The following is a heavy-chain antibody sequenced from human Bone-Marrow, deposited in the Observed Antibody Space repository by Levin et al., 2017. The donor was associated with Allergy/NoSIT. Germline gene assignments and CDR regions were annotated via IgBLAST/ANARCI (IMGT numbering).Heavy chain of an antibody. J-gene: IGHJ4*02. D-gene: IGHD6-19*01. CDR3: AKDGVRGWRGYYFDY. CDR2: ISHDGINK. V-gene: IGHV3-30*18. CDR1: GFIFSDFG. Sequence: PGGSLRLSCAGSGFIFSDFGMHWARQAPGKGLEWVAVISHDGINKNYADAVKGRFTISRDNSKNTMYLQMNSLRAQDTAVYYCAKDGVRGWRGYYFDYWGQGTLVTVSS.